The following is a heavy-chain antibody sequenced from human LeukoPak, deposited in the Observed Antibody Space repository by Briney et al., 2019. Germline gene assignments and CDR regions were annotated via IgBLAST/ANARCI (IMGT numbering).Heavy chain of an antibody. D-gene: IGHD3-22*01. J-gene: IGHJ4*02. Sequence: GESLKISCKGSGYSFTSYWIGWVRQMPGKGLEWMGIIYPGDSDTRYSPSFQGQVTISADKSISTAYLQWSSLKASDTAMYYCARHHTYYYDSSGYYYLDYWGQGTLVTASS. CDR2: IYPGDSDT. CDR3: ARHHTYYYDSSGYYYLDY. V-gene: IGHV5-51*01. CDR1: GYSFTSYW.